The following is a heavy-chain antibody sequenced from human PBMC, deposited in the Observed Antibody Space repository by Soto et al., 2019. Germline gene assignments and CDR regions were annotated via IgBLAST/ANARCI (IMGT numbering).Heavy chain of an antibody. V-gene: IGHV1-8*01. CDR3: AADRKIVGTIGAFDF. Sequence: ASVKVSCKASGYTFTSYDIYWVRQATGQGLEWMGWLNPNTGNSGYPQKFQGRVSMTEDPSTDTAYMELTSLRSEDTAVYFCAADRKIVGTIGAFDFWGQGTLVTVSS. D-gene: IGHD1-26*01. CDR2: LNPNTGNS. CDR1: GYTFTSYD. J-gene: IGHJ4*02.